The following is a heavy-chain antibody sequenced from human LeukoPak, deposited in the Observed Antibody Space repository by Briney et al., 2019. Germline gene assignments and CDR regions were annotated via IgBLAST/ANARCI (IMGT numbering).Heavy chain of an antibody. Sequence: KASETLSLTCAVSGGSISSGGYSWSWIRQPPGKGLEWIGYIYHSGSTYYNPSLKSRVTISVDRSKNQFSLKLSSVTAADTAVYYCARGKGGITMVRGVPFDYWAREPWSPSPQ. CDR1: GGSISSGGYS. V-gene: IGHV4-30-2*01. CDR3: ARGKGGITMVRGVPFDY. CDR2: IYHSGST. J-gene: IGHJ4*02. D-gene: IGHD3-10*01.